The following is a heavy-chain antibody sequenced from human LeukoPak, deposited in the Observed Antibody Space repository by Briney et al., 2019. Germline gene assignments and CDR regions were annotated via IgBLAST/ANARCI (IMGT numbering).Heavy chain of an antibody. CDR1: GGSISSGDYY. CDR3: ARETRTYCGGDCYWY. D-gene: IGHD2-21*01. V-gene: IGHV4-30-4*08. CDR2: IYYSGST. J-gene: IGHJ4*02. Sequence: SQTLSLTCTVSGGSISSGDYYWSWIRQPPGKGLEWIGHIYYSGSTYYNPSLKSRVTISVDTSKNQFSLKLSSVTAADTAVYYCARETRTYCGGDCYWYWGQGTLVTVSS.